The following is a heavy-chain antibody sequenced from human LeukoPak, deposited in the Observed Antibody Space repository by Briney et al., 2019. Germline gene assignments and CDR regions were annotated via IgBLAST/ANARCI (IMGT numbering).Heavy chain of an antibody. D-gene: IGHD6-19*01. CDR2: IWYDGSNN. CDR1: GFTFGAYA. J-gene: IGHJ4*02. CDR3: ARQVGNAGWYFDY. Sequence: GGSLRLSCTASGFTFGAYAMHWVRQAPGKGLEWVAVIWYDGSNNYHADSLKDRVTISRDNSKNTLYLQINSLRAEDTAVYYCARQVGNAGWYFDYWGQGALVTVSS. V-gene: IGHV3-33*01.